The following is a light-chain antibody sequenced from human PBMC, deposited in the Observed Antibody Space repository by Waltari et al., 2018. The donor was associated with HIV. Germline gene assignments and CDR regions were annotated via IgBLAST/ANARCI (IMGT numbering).Light chain of an antibody. CDR3: SAYAGSSNVL. Sequence: QSALTQPPSASGSPGQSVTISSTGTSSDVGGYNYVPWYQQHPGKAPKLMIYEVSKRPSGVPDRFSGSKSGNTDSLTVSGLQVEDEADYYCSAYAGSSNVLFGGGTKLTVL. J-gene: IGLJ2*01. CDR2: EVS. CDR1: SSDVGGYNY. V-gene: IGLV2-8*01.